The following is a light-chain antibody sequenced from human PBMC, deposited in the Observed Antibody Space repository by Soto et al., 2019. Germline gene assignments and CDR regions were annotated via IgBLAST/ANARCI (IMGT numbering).Light chain of an antibody. CDR3: QQRSRWPLT. CDR1: QSVGSY. CDR2: DAS. V-gene: IGKV3-11*01. J-gene: IGKJ4*01. Sequence: EIVLTQSPATLSLSPGERATFSCRASQSVGSYLAWYQQKPGQAPRLLISDASNRATGVPARFSGSGSETDFTLPISSLEPEDSAVYFCQQRSRWPLTFGGGTKLEIK.